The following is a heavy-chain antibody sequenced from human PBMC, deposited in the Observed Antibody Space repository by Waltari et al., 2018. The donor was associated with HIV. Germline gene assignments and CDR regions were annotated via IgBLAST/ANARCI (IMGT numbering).Heavy chain of an antibody. CDR3: TSPGGDLAPDV. D-gene: IGHD2-21*02. CDR1: GFTFGDYA. J-gene: IGHJ6*02. CDR2: IRSKAYGGTT. V-gene: IGHV3-49*03. Sequence: EVQLVESGGGLVQPGRSLRLSCTASGFTFGDYAMSWFRQAPGKGLEWVGFIRSKAYGGTTEYAASVKGRFTISRDDSKSIAYLQMNSLKTEDTAVYYCTSPGGDLAPDVWGQGTTVTVSS.